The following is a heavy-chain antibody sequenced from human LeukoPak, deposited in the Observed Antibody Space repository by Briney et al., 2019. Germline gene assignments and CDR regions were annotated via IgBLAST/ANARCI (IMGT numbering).Heavy chain of an antibody. CDR1: GFTFSDHY. CDR3: ARDGEYSYGYGFDY. D-gene: IGHD5-18*01. CDR2: IYSGDRT. J-gene: IGHJ4*02. V-gene: IGHV3-66*01. Sequence: GGSLRLSCAASGFTFSDHYIDSVRQAPGKGLEWVSFIYSGDRTYYADSVKGRFTISRDTSKNTVYLQMNSLRPEETAVYYCARDGEYSYGYGFDYWGQGALVTVSS.